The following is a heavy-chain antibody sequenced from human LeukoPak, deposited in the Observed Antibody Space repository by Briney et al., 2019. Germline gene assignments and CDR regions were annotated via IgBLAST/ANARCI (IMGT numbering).Heavy chain of an antibody. J-gene: IGHJ6*02. CDR3: ARRKYSSSWTYYYGMDV. CDR1: GGSINSRSYY. Sequence: SETLSLTCTVSGGSINSRSYYWGWIRQPPGKGLEWIGSIYYTGTTNYNPSLKSRVTMSADTSKNHFSLKLTSVTAADTAMYYCARRKYSSSWTYYYGMDVWGQGTTVTVSS. CDR2: IYYTGTT. V-gene: IGHV4-39*02. D-gene: IGHD6-13*01.